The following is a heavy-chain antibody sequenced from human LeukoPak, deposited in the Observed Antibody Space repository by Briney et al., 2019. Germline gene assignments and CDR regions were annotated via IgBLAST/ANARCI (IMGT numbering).Heavy chain of an antibody. CDR1: GFTFSSYA. CDR2: ISGSGATT. CDR3: VKRNYDYAWGSYLHFDY. J-gene: IGHJ4*02. V-gene: IGHV3-23*01. D-gene: IGHD3-16*02. Sequence: GESLRLSCAASGFTFSSYAMTWVRQAPGKGLEWVSGISGSGATTYHADSVKGRFTISRDNSNNTLYLQMNSLRAEDTAVYYCVKRNYDYAWGSYLHFDYWGQGTLVAVSS.